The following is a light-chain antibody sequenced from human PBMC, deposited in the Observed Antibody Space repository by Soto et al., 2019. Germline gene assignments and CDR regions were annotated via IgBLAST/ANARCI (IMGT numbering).Light chain of an antibody. Sequence: EIVLTQSPATLSLSPGERATLSCRASQGVTSYLAWYQQKPGQAPRLLIYDASNRATGIPARFSGSGSGTDFSLTISSLEPEDFAVYYCQQRPNWPTYTLGQGTKLEIK. CDR2: DAS. CDR1: QGVTSY. V-gene: IGKV3-11*01. J-gene: IGKJ2*01. CDR3: QQRPNWPTYT.